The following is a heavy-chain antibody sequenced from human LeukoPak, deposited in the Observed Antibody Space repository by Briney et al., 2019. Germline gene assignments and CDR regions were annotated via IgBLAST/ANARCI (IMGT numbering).Heavy chain of an antibody. D-gene: IGHD3-16*02. CDR1: GYSFSSYW. J-gene: IGHJ4*02. Sequence: GESLKISCKGSGYSFSSYWIDWVRQMPGKGLESMAILYPGDSDTRYSPSFQGQVTISADKSISTAYLQWSSLKASDTAMYYCARNDYRVWGSYRFGFDYWGQGTLVTVSS. V-gene: IGHV5-51*01. CDR3: ARNDYRVWGSYRFGFDY. CDR2: LYPGDSDT.